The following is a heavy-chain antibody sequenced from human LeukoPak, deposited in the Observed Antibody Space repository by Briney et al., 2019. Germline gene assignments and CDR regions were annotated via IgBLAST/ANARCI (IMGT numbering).Heavy chain of an antibody. CDR2: INPNSGGT. CDR1: GYTFTGYY. J-gene: IGHJ4*02. Sequence: ASVKVSCKASGYTFTGYYMHWVRQAPGQGLEWMGRINPNSGGTNYAQKFQGRVTMTRDTSISTAYMELSRLRSDDTAVYYCARVHYDTHDRDGDDYWGQGTLVTASS. D-gene: IGHD3-9*01. CDR3: ARVHYDTHDRDGDDY. V-gene: IGHV1-2*06.